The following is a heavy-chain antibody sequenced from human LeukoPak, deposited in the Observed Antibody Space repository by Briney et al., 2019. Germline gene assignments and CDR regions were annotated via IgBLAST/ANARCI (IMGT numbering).Heavy chain of an antibody. CDR1: GFTFSSYA. CDR2: IYSGGST. J-gene: IGHJ4*02. V-gene: IGHV3-66*01. Sequence: PGGSLRLSCAASGFTFSSYAMSWVRQAPGKGLEWVSVIYSGGSTYYADSVKGRFTISRDNSKNTLYLQMNSPRAEDTAVYYCARDDFSSGWYGMDYWGQGTLVTVSS. D-gene: IGHD6-19*01. CDR3: ARDDFSSGWYGMDY.